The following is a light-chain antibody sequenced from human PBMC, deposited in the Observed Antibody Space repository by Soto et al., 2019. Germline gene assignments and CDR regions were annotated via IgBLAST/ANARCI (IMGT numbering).Light chain of an antibody. J-gene: IGKJ2*03. CDR2: KAS. V-gene: IGKV4-1*01. Sequence: DIVMTQSPDSLAVSLGERATINCKSSQSLLYRSNNKNYLAWYQQKPGKAPKVMIYKASTLESGVPSRFSASGFGTEFTLTISSLQPDDFATYYCQQYNSYVYSFGGGTKVDIK. CDR1: QSLLYRSNNKNY. CDR3: QQYNSYVYS.